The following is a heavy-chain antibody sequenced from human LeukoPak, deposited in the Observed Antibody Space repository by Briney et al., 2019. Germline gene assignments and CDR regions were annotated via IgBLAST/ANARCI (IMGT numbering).Heavy chain of an antibody. Sequence: SETLSLTCAVYGGSFSGYYWSWIRQPPGKGLEWIGEINHSGSTNYNPSLKSRVTISVDTSKNQFSLKLSSVTAADTAVYYCARGRILIAAAGEPALVTAFWFDPWGLGTLVTVSS. CDR2: INHSGST. D-gene: IGHD6-13*01. CDR1: GGSFSGYY. V-gene: IGHV4-34*01. J-gene: IGHJ5*02. CDR3: ARGRILIAAAGEPALVTAFWFDP.